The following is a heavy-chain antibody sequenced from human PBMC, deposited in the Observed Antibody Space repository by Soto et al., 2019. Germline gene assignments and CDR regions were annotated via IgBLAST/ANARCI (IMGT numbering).Heavy chain of an antibody. J-gene: IGHJ4*01. CDR2: ISGTSDSI. D-gene: IGHD6-13*01. Sequence: PGGSLRLSCAASGFTFSDYYMSWIRQVPGKGLEWVAYISGTSDSIPYADSVKGRFTISRDNAKNSLYLQMNSLRAEDTAVYYCARVAVITAAGTSDYWGHGTLVTVSS. V-gene: IGHV3-11*06. CDR1: GFTFSDYY. CDR3: ARVAVITAAGTSDY.